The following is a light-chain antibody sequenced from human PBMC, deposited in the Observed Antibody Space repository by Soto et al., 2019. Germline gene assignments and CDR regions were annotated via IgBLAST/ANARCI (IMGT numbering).Light chain of an antibody. J-gene: IGKJ2*01. V-gene: IGKV1-5*03. CDR1: QTVSSW. CDR3: QQYNPYSPYT. Sequence: DIQMTQFPSTLSASIGDRVTITCRASQTVSSWLAWYQQKPGKAPKLLIYKASNLESGVPSRFSGSGSGTEFTLTISSLQPDDFATYYGQQYNPYSPYTFGQGTRLEIK. CDR2: KAS.